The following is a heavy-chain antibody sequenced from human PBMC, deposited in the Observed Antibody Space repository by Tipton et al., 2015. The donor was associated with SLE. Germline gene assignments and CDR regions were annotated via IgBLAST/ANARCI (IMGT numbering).Heavy chain of an antibody. J-gene: IGHJ5*02. D-gene: IGHD2-8*02. V-gene: IGHV4-39*01. Sequence: TLSLTCTVSGGSISSSRYSWGWIRQPPGKGLEWIGSIYYSGSTYYHPSLKSRVTISVDTSKNHFSLKLSSVTAADTAVYYCARQSYPGLVVYAHNWFDPWGQGTLVTVSS. CDR3: ARQSYPGLVVYAHNWFDP. CDR2: IYYSGST. CDR1: GGSISSSRYS.